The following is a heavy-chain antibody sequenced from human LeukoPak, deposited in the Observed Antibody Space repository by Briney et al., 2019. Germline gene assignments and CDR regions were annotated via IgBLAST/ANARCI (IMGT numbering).Heavy chain of an antibody. V-gene: IGHV1-24*01. CDR3: AADTDILTGQDAFDI. Sequence: ASVNVSCKVSGYTLTELSMHWVRQAPGKGLEWMGGFDPEDGETIYAQKFQGRVTMTEDTSTDTAYMELSSLRSEDTAVYYCAADTDILTGQDAFDIWGQGTMVTVSS. CDR2: FDPEDGET. CDR1: GYTLTELS. D-gene: IGHD3-9*01. J-gene: IGHJ3*02.